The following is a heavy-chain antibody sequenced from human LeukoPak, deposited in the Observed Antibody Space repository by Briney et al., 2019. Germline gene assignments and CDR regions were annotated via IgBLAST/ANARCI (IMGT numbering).Heavy chain of an antibody. CDR1: GGPISSSSYY. Sequence: KPSETLSLTCTVSGGPISSSSYYWGWIRQPPGKGLEWIGEINHSGSTNYNPSLKSRVTISVDTSKNQFSLKLSSVTAADTAVYYCANTYCGGDCSDIPQGYSDYWGQGTLVTVSS. V-gene: IGHV4-39*07. CDR2: INHSGST. J-gene: IGHJ4*02. CDR3: ANTYCGGDCSDIPQGYSDY. D-gene: IGHD2-21*02.